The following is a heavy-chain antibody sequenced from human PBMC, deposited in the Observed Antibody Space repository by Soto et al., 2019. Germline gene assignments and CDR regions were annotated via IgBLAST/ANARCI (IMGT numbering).Heavy chain of an antibody. CDR1: GYTFTSYD. CDR3: ATVTNYSIYYYYYMDV. CDR2: MNPNSGNT. Sequence: QVQLVQSGAEVKKPGASVKVSCKASGYTFTSYDINWVRQATGQGLEWMGWMNPNSGNTGYAQKFQGRVTMTRNTSISTDYMELSSLRSEDTAVYYCATVTNYSIYYYYYMDVWGKGTTVTVSS. D-gene: IGHD4-17*01. V-gene: IGHV1-8*01. J-gene: IGHJ6*03.